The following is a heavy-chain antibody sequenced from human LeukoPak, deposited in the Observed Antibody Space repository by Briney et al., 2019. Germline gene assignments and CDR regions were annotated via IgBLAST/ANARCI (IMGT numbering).Heavy chain of an antibody. CDR2: INHSGST. CDR1: GVSFSGYY. V-gene: IGHV4-34*01. Sequence: SETLSLTCAAYGVSFSGYYWSWIRQPPGKGLEWMGKINHSGSTNYNPSLKSRVTISVDTSKNQFSLKLSSVTAADTAVYYCARSMYYYYYYMDVWGKGTTVTVSS. D-gene: IGHD2/OR15-2a*01. CDR3: ARSMYYYYYYMDV. J-gene: IGHJ6*03.